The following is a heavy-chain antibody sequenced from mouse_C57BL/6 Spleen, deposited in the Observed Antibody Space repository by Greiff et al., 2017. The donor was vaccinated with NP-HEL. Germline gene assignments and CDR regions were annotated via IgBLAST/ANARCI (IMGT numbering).Heavy chain of an antibody. Sequence: QVQLKQPGAELVMPGASVKLSCKASGYTFTSYWMHWVKQRPGQGLEWIGEIDPSDSYTNYNQKFKGKSTLTVDKSSSTAYMQLSSLTSEDSAVYYCARRYYGYDEGFDYWGQGTTLTVSS. CDR3: ARRYYGYDEGFDY. CDR2: IDPSDSYT. CDR1: GYTFTSYW. D-gene: IGHD2-2*01. V-gene: IGHV1-69*01. J-gene: IGHJ2*01.